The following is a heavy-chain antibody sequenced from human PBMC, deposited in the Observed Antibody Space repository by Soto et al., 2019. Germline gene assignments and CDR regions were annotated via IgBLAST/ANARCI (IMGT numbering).Heavy chain of an antibody. D-gene: IGHD6-19*01. V-gene: IGHV1-3*01. CDR2: INAGNGNT. CDR1: GYTFTSYA. Sequence: QVQLVQSGAEVKKPGASVKVSCKASGYTFTSYAMHWVRQAPGQRLEWMGWINAGNGNTKYSQKFQGRVTITRDTSASTAYMELSSLRSEDTAVYYCAREYSSAWVNYYYYGMDVWGQGTTVTVSS. CDR3: AREYSSAWVNYYYYGMDV. J-gene: IGHJ6*02.